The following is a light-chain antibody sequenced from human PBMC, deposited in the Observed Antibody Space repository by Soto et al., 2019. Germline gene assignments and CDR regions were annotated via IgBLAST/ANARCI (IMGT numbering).Light chain of an antibody. J-gene: IGLJ3*02. Sequence: QSALTQSASVSGSPGQSITISCTGTSSEFGSYSVVSWYQQHPGKAPKLLIYEATKRPSGVSNRFSGSESGNTASLTISGLHAEDEADYYCHSYARGTLVFGGGTKLTVL. CDR2: EAT. CDR3: HSYARGTLV. V-gene: IGLV2-23*01. CDR1: SSEFGSYSV.